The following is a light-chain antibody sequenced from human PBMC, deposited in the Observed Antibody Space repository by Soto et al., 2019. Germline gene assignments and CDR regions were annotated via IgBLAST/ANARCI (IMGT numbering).Light chain of an antibody. Sequence: ERVMTQSPATLSVSPGERATLSCRASQSVSSNLAWYQQKPGQAPRLLIYGASTRATGIPARFSGSGSGTEFTLTISSLQSEDFAVYYCQPYNNWPRTFGQGTKVDI. V-gene: IGKV3-15*01. CDR3: QPYNNWPRT. CDR2: GAS. CDR1: QSVSSN. J-gene: IGKJ1*01.